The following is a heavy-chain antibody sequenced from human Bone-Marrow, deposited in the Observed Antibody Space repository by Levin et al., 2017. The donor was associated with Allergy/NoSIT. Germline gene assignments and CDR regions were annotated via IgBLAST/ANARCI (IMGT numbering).Heavy chain of an antibody. D-gene: IGHD4-23*01. CDR3: ARAIPSGGNSYYYYYMDV. CDR2: IYYSGST. CDR1: GGSISGYY. V-gene: IGHV4-59*01. Sequence: SETLSLTCTVSGGSISGYYWSWIRQPPEKGLEGIGYIYYSGSTKYNASLKSRVTISVDTSKNQFSLKLTSVTAADTAVYYCARAIPSGGNSYYYYYMDVWGKGTTVTVSS. J-gene: IGHJ6*03.